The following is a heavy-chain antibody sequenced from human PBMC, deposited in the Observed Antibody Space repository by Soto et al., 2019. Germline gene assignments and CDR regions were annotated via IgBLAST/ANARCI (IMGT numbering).Heavy chain of an antibody. D-gene: IGHD5-12*01. J-gene: IGHJ4*02. V-gene: IGHV1-3*01. CDR2: INAGNGNT. Sequence: ASVKVSCKASGYTFTSYAMHWVRQAPGQRLEWMGWINAGNGNTKYSQKFQGRVTITRDTSASTAYMELSSLRSEDTAVYYCARRGGYSGYYFDYWGQGTLVTVSS. CDR3: ARRGGYSGYYFDY. CDR1: GYTFTSYA.